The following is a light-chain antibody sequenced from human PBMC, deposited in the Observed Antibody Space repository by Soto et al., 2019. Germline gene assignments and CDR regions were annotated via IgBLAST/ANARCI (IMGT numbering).Light chain of an antibody. Sequence: EIVMTQSPATLSVSPGERATLSCRASQSVSSNLAWYQQKPGQAPRLLIYGASTRATGIPARFSGSGSGTEFTLTISSLQSEDFAVYYCQQYNNWPSLTFSGGSK. CDR3: QQYNNWPSLT. J-gene: IGKJ4*01. V-gene: IGKV3-15*01. CDR2: GAS. CDR1: QSVSSN.